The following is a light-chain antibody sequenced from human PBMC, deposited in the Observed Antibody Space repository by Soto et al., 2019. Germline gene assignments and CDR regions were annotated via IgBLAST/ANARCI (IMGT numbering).Light chain of an antibody. CDR1: SSDIGDSNY. V-gene: IGLV2-14*03. CDR2: DVT. Sequence: QSALTQPASVSASPGQSIAISCTGASSDIGDSNYVSWYQQHPGKAPKLMIYDVTNRPSGVSNRFSGSKSGNTASLTVSGLQAEDEADYYCSSYTSSNTWVFGGGTKLTVL. CDR3: SSYTSSNTWV. J-gene: IGLJ3*02.